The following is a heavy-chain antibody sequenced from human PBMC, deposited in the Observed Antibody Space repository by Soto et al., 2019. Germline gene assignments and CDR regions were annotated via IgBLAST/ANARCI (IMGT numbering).Heavy chain of an antibody. CDR1: GGSISSYY. J-gene: IGHJ5*02. D-gene: IGHD2-15*01. CDR3: AREGRYCSGGSCYSEFDP. V-gene: IGHV4-59*01. CDR2: IYYSGST. Sequence: SETLSLTCTVSGGSISSYYWSWIRQPPGKGLEWIGYIYYSGSTNYNPSLKSRVTISVDTSKNQFSLKLSSVTAADTAVYYCAREGRYCSGGSCYSEFDPWGQGTLVTVSS.